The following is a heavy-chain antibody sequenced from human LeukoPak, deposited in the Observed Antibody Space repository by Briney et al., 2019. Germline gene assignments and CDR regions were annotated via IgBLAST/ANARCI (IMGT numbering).Heavy chain of an antibody. CDR1: GYTFIDYF. J-gene: IGHJ3*02. V-gene: IGHV1-2*02. CDR2: INPNSGVT. D-gene: IGHD1-14*01. Sequence: ASVKVSCKDSGYTFIDYFLHWMRQTPGQGLEWLGWINPNSGVTRYAQKFQGSGTLTWDTAAYMELSSLKYDDTAVYYCARAVSGTLGGAFDIRGQGTAVTVSS. CDR3: ARAVSGTLGGAFDI.